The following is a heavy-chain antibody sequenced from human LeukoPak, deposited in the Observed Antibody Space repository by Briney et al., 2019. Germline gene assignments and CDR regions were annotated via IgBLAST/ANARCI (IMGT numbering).Heavy chain of an antibody. Sequence: ASVKVSCKASGYTFTSYGISWVRQAPGRGLEWMGWISAYNGNTNYAQKLQGRVTMTTDTSTSTAYMELRSLRSDDTAVYYCARDIRNYYYDSSGTSRFDPWGQGTLVTVSS. V-gene: IGHV1-18*01. CDR2: ISAYNGNT. J-gene: IGHJ5*02. CDR3: ARDIRNYYYDSSGTSRFDP. D-gene: IGHD3-22*01. CDR1: GYTFTSYG.